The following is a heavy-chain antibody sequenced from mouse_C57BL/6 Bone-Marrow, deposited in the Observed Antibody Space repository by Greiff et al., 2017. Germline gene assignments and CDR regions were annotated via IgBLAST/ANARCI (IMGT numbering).Heavy chain of an antibody. CDR2: INPYNGGT. Sequence: EVQLQQSGPVLVKPGASVKMSCKASGYTFTGYYMNWVKQSHGKSLEWIGVINPYNGGTCYNQKFKGKATLTVDKSSSTASMELNSLTSEDAAVXYCERCGTCYGRPWWFDDWGTGTTVTVSA. CDR1: GYTFTGYY. CDR3: ERCGTCYGRPWWFDD. V-gene: IGHV1-19*01. D-gene: IGHD1-1*01. J-gene: IGHJ1*03.